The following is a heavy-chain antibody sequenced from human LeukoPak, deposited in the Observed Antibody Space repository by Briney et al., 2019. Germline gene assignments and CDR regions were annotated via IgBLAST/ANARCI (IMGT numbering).Heavy chain of an antibody. CDR3: ARRSYCGGDCYGSDAFDI. Sequence: GGSLRLSCAASGFTLSSYTMNWVRQAPGEGLEWVSSISSSSTYLDYADSLKGRFTISRDNAKNSLYLQMNSLRAEDTAVYYCARRSYCGGDCYGSDAFDIWGQGTMVTVSS. V-gene: IGHV3-21*01. J-gene: IGHJ3*02. D-gene: IGHD2-21*02. CDR1: GFTLSSYT. CDR2: ISSSSTYL.